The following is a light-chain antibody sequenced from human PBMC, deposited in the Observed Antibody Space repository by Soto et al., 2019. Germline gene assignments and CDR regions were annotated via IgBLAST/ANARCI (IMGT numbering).Light chain of an antibody. J-gene: IGKJ2*01. CDR1: QIVSTTY. CDR3: QQYGGSPMYT. Sequence: EIVLTQSPGTLSLSPGERATLSCRASQIVSTTYLAWYQQKPGQAPRLLIYGSSSRAPGIPDRFSGSGSGTDFTLTISRLEPEDFAVYYCQQYGGSPMYTFGQGTKLEIK. V-gene: IGKV3-20*01. CDR2: GSS.